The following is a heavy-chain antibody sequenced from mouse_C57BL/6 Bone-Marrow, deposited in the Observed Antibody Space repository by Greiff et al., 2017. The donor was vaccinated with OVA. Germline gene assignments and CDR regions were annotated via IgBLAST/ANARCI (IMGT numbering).Heavy chain of an antibody. J-gene: IGHJ4*01. CDR3: ATIYYYGSPHYYAMDY. V-gene: IGHV1-63*01. CDR2: IYPGGGYT. D-gene: IGHD1-1*01. Sequence: VKLQQSGAELVRPGTSVKMSCKASGYTFTNYWIGWAKQRPGHGLEWIGDIYPGGGYTNYNEKFKGKATLTADKSSSTAYMQFSSLTSEDSAIYYCATIYYYGSPHYYAMDYWGQGTSVTVSS. CDR1: GYTFTNYW.